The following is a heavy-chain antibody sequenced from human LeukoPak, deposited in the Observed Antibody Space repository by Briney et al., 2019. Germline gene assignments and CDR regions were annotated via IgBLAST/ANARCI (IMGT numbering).Heavy chain of an antibody. D-gene: IGHD6-13*01. CDR3: ARVMRQQPIFDY. J-gene: IGHJ4*02. CDR1: GYTFTGYY. V-gene: IGHV1-2*02. CDR2: INPNSGGT. Sequence: ASVKVSCKASGYTFTGYYMHWVRQAPGQGLEWMGWINPNSGGTNYAQKFQGRVTMTRDTSISTAYMELSRLRSDDRAVYYFARVMRQQPIFDYWGQGTLVTVSS.